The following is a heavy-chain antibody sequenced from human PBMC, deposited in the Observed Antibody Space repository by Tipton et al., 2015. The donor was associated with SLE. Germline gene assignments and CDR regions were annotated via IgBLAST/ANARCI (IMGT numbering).Heavy chain of an antibody. CDR3: ARAGQYGSGSYYKES. J-gene: IGHJ4*02. Sequence: TLSLTCTVSGGSFSNSSYYWSWIRQPAGKGLEWIGRIYTSGSTTYNPSLKSRGTISVDTSKNQFSLKLSSVTAADTAVYYCARAGQYGSGSYYKESWGQGTLVTVSS. D-gene: IGHD3-10*01. V-gene: IGHV4-61*02. CDR2: IYTSGST. CDR1: GGSFSNSSYY.